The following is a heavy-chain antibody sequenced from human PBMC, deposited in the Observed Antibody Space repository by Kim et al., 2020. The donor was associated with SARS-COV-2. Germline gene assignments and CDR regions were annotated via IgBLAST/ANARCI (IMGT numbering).Heavy chain of an antibody. CDR2: ITGSGGRT. V-gene: IGHV3-23*01. Sequence: GGSLRLSCAASGFTFSSYAMRWVRQAPGKGLEWVSAITGSGGRTYYADSVKGRLTISRDNSKNTLYLQMNSLRAEDTAVYYCANAGGQLGSIWFYTWGQGAPLSVSS. J-gene: IGHJ5*02. CDR1: GFTFSSYA. CDR3: ANAGGQLGSIWFYT. D-gene: IGHD3-16*01.